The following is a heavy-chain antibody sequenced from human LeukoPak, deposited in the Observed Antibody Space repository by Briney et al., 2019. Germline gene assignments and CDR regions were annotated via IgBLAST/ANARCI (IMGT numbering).Heavy chain of an antibody. J-gene: IGHJ6*02. CDR1: GGSFSVYY. CDR3: ARALPRPAKQVPYGMDV. Sequence: SETLSLTCAVYGGSFSVYYWSWIRQPPGKGLEWIGEINHSGSTNYNPSLKSRVTISVDTSKNQFSLKLSSVTAADTAVYYCARALPRPAKQVPYGMDVWGQGTTVTVSS. CDR2: INHSGST. V-gene: IGHV4-34*01. D-gene: IGHD2-2*01.